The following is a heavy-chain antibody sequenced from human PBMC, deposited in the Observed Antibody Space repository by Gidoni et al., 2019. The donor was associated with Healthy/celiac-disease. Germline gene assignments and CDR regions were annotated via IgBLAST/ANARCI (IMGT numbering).Heavy chain of an antibody. CDR3: ARVRGVISAFDI. D-gene: IGHD3-10*01. Sequence: QLPLQAPGSGLVKPSQTLSLTCAVSGGSISSGGYSWSWIRQPPGKGLEWIGYIYHSGSTYYNPSLKSRVTISVDRSKNQFSLKLSSVTAADTAVYYCARVRGVISAFDIWGQGTMVTVSS. CDR1: GGSISSGGYS. V-gene: IGHV4-30-2*01. J-gene: IGHJ3*02. CDR2: IYHSGST.